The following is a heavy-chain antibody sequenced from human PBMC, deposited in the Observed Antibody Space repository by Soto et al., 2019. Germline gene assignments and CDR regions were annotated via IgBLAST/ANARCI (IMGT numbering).Heavy chain of an antibody. D-gene: IGHD6-13*01. V-gene: IGHV1-69*13. J-gene: IGHJ4*02. CDR3: ARAPVAADGNWGY. Sequence: SVKVSCKACGCTFSSYAISWVRQAPGQGLEWMGGIIPIFGTANYAQKFQGRVTITADESTSTAYMELSSLRSEDTAVYYCARAPVAADGNWGYWGQGTQVTVSS. CDR2: IIPIFGTA. CDR1: GCTFSSYA.